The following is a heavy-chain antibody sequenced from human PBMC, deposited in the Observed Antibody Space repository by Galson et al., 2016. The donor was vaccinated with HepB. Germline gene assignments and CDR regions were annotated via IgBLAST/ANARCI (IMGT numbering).Heavy chain of an antibody. CDR3: GTSTGTTEY. CDR1: GGSVGSGGVY. D-gene: IGHD1-1*01. J-gene: IGHJ4*02. CDR2: FFSGGRT. Sequence: ETLSLTCTLSGGSVGSGGVYWGWIRQPPGKGLDYVGNFFSGGRTSYNPSLESRVSISVDTSKTQFSLKLTSVTAADSGVYYCGTSTGTTEYWGQGTLVTVSS. V-gene: IGHV4-39*01.